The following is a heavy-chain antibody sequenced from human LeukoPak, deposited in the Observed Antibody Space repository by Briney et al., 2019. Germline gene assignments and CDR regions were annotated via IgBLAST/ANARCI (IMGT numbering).Heavy chain of an antibody. J-gene: IGHJ1*01. Sequence: GGSLRLSCAASGFTFSSYSMNWVRQAPGKGLEWVAVISYDGSNKYYADSVKGRFTISRDNSKNTLYLQMNSLRAEDTAVYYCAKGHSSGWYWIYFQHWGQGTLVTVSS. CDR1: GFTFSSYS. D-gene: IGHD6-19*01. CDR2: ISYDGSNK. CDR3: AKGHSSGWYWIYFQH. V-gene: IGHV3-30*18.